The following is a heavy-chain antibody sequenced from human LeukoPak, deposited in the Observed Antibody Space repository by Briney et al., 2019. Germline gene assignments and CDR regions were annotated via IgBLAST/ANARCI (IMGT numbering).Heavy chain of an antibody. D-gene: IGHD3-10*01. CDR1: GFTFRNYV. V-gene: IGHV3-30-3*01. CDR2: TSSDLNVK. Sequence: GGSLRPSCAASGFTFRNYVIHWVRQAPGKGLEWVAVTSSDLNVKLYADSVKGRFTISRDNSRSTLYLQMNSLRPEDTAIYYCAREGCYGSGSPPSLYFDYWGQGTLVTVSS. CDR3: AREGCYGSGSPPSLYFDY. J-gene: IGHJ4*02.